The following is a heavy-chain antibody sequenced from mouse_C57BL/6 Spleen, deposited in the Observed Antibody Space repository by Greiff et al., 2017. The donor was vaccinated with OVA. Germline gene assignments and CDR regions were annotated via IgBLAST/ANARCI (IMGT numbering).Heavy chain of an antibody. CDR1: GYTFTSYW. V-gene: IGHV1-50*01. D-gene: IGHD1-1*01. Sequence: QVQLKQPGAELVKPGASVKLSCKASGYTFTSYWMQWVKQRPGQGLEWIGEIDPSDSYTNYNQKFKGKATLTVDTSSSTAYMQLSSLTSEDSAVYYCARRLPYYGRDYWGQGTTLTVSS. CDR3: ARRLPYYGRDY. CDR2: IDPSDSYT. J-gene: IGHJ2*01.